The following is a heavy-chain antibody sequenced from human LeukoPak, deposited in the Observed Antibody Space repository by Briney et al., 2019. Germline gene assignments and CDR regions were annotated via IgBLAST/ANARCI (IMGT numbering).Heavy chain of an antibody. D-gene: IGHD2-2*01. CDR1: GFTFSSYW. CDR3: AKASPSTIVVVPAAMSPYFDY. V-gene: IGHV3-30*02. Sequence: PGGSLRLSCAASGFTFSSYWMSWVRQAPGKGLEWVAFIRYDGSNKYYADSVKGRFTISRDNSKNTLYLQMNSLRAEDTAVYYCAKASPSTIVVVPAAMSPYFDYWGQGTLVTVSS. CDR2: IRYDGSNK. J-gene: IGHJ4*02.